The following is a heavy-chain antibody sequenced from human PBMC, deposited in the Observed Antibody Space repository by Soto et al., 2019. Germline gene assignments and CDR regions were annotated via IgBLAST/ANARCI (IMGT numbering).Heavy chain of an antibody. J-gene: IGHJ4*02. CDR1: GGTFSSYI. CDR3: ASPGIAVTGIRREFDY. D-gene: IGHD6-19*01. Sequence: QVQLVQSGAEVKKPGSSVKVSCKASGGTFSSYIISWVRQAPGQGLEWMGRIIPILDIPNYAQKFQGRVTITADKFTSTAYMELSSLRSEDTAVYYCASPGIAVTGIRREFDYWGQGTLVTVSS. CDR2: IIPILDIP. V-gene: IGHV1-69*02.